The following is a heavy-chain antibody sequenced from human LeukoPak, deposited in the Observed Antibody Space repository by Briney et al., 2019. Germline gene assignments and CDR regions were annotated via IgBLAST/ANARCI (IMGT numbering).Heavy chain of an antibody. V-gene: IGHV3-9*01. CDR2: INYDGRRI. D-gene: IGHD3-10*01. CDR1: GFSFNDYA. J-gene: IGHJ4*02. CDR3: ACFYGSGSYYNFLFDY. Sequence: SLRLSCAASGFSFNDYAMHWVRQAPGKGLEWVSSINYDGRRIGYADSVKGRFTISRDNAKNSLYLQMNSLRAEDTAVYYCACFYGSGSYYNFLFDYWGQGTLVTVSS.